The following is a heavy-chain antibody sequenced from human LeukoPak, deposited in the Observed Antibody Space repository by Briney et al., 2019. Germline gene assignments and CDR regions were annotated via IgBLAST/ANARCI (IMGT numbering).Heavy chain of an antibody. CDR3: AKEGTYSGWYYFDY. J-gene: IGHJ4*02. D-gene: IGHD6-19*01. V-gene: IGHV3-23*01. CDR1: GFTFSSYA. CDR2: ISGSGGST. Sequence: GGSLRLSCAASGFTFSSYAMSWVRQAPGKGLEWVSGISGSGGSTYYADSVKGRFTISRDKSKNTLYLQMNSLRAEDTAVYYCAKEGTYSGWYYFDYWGQGTLVTVSS.